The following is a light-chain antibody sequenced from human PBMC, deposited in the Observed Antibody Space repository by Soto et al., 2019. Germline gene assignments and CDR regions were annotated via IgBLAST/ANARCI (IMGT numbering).Light chain of an antibody. CDR3: QSYDSSLSAL. CDR2: GNI. V-gene: IGLV1-40*01. J-gene: IGLJ2*01. CDR1: SSNIGAGYD. Sequence: QSVLTQPPSVSGAPGQRVTISCTGSSSNIGAGYDVHWYQQLPGTAPKLLIYGNINRPSGVPDRFSGSKSGTSASLAITGLQADDEADYYCQSYDSSLSALFGGGTKLTVL.